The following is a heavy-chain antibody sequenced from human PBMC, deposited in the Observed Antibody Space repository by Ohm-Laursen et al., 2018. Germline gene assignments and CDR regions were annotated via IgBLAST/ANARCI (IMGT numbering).Heavy chain of an antibody. CDR2: INWNGGST. Sequence: SLRLSCAASGFTFDDYGMSWVRQAPGKGLEWVSGINWNGGSTGYADSVKGRFTISRDNAKNSLYLQMNSLRAEDTALYHCARDPGHCSGGSCYSSYYYGMDVWGQGTTVTVSS. V-gene: IGHV3-20*01. J-gene: IGHJ6*02. CDR3: ARDPGHCSGGSCYSSYYYGMDV. D-gene: IGHD2-15*01. CDR1: GFTFDDYG.